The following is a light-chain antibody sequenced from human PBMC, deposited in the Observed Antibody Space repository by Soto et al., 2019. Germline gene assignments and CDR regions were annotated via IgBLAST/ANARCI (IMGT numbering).Light chain of an antibody. CDR2: AAS. Sequence: AIQLTQSPSSLSASVGDRVTITCRASEAIRSALGWYQQKPGKVPKLLIYAASILQSGVPSRFSGSGSGTDFTLTISSLQPEDFATYYCLLDFRYFWAFGQGTKVEMK. V-gene: IGKV1-6*01. J-gene: IGKJ1*01. CDR3: LLDFRYFWA. CDR1: EAIRSA.